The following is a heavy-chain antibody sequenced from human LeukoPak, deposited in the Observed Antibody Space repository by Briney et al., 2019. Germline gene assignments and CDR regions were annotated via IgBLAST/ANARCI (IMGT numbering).Heavy chain of an antibody. Sequence: PGGSLRLSCAASGFTFSSYWMHWVRQAPGEGLVWVSRIKSDGSVTWYADFVKGRFTISRDNAKIMLYLQMNSLRDEGTAVYFCARDHDAVGTTIDHWGQGTLVTVSS. J-gene: IGHJ4*02. CDR2: IKSDGSVT. CDR3: ARDHDAVGTTIDH. D-gene: IGHD1-14*01. CDR1: GFTFSSYW. V-gene: IGHV3-74*01.